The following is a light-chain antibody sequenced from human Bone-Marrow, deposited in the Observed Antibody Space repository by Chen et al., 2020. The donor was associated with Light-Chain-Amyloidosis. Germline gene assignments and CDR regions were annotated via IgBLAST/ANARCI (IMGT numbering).Light chain of an antibody. Sequence: NFMLTQPHSVSESPGKTVIISCTRSSGSIATNYVQWYQQRPGSSPTTVIYEDDQRPSGVPDRFAGSSDRSSNSASLSISGLKTEDEADYYCQSYQGSSQGVFGGGTKLTVL. CDR2: EDD. V-gene: IGLV6-57*01. CDR3: QSYQGSSQGV. CDR1: SGSIATNY. J-gene: IGLJ3*02.